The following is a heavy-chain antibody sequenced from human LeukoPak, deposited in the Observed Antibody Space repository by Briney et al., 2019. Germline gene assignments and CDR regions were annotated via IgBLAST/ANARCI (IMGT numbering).Heavy chain of an antibody. CDR2: ISSDGTNK. Sequence: SGGSLRLSCAASGFTFSSYDMHWVRQAPGKGLGWAAVISSDGTNKYSADSVKGRFTISRDNSKNTLYLQMNSLRAEDTAVYYCAELGITMIGGVWGKGTTVTISS. CDR3: AELGITMIGGV. CDR1: GFTFSSYD. D-gene: IGHD3-10*02. V-gene: IGHV3-30*04. J-gene: IGHJ6*04.